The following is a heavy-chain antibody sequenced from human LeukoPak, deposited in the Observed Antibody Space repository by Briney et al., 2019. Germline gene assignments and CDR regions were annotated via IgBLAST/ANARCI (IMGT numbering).Heavy chain of an antibody. V-gene: IGHV1-2*02. D-gene: IGHD1-26*01. J-gene: IGHJ3*02. CDR2: INPNSGGT. CDR1: GYTFTGYY. Sequence: ASVKVSCKASGYTFTGYYMHWVRQAPGQGLEWMGWINPNSGGTNYAQKFQGRVTMTRDTSISTAYMELSRLRSDDTAVYYCARVDSGSYYGAFDIWGQGTMVTVSS. CDR3: ARVDSGSYYGAFDI.